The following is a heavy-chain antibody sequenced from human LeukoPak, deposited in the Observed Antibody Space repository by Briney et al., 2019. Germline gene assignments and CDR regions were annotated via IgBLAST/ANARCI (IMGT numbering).Heavy chain of an antibody. Sequence: GGSLRLSCAASGFTFSSYAMSWVRQAPGKGLEWVSAISGSGGSTYYADSVKGRFTISRDNSKNTLYLQMNSLRAEDTAVYYCAKDADHPLRYGSGFFDYWGQGTLVTVSS. CDR1: GFTFSSYA. J-gene: IGHJ4*02. CDR3: AKDADHPLRYGSGFFDY. CDR2: ISGSGGST. D-gene: IGHD3-10*01. V-gene: IGHV3-23*01.